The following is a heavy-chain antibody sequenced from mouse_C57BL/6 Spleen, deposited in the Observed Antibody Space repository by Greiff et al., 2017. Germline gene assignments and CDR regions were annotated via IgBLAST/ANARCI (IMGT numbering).Heavy chain of an antibody. J-gene: IGHJ2*01. CDR1: GYTFTSYW. D-gene: IGHD3-3*01. Sequence: VQLQQPGAELVKPGASVKLSCKASGYTFTSYWMQWVKQRPGQGLEWIGEIDPSDSYTNYNQKFKGKATLTVDTSSSTAYMQLSSLTSEDSAVYYCARRGRGHYWGQGTTLTVSS. V-gene: IGHV1-50*01. CDR3: ARRGRGHY. CDR2: IDPSDSYT.